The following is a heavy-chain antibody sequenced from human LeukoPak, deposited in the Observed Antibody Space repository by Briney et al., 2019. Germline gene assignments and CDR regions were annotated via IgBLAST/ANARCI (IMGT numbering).Heavy chain of an antibody. V-gene: IGHV1-46*01. J-gene: IGHJ6*02. CDR2: INPSGGST. Sequence: APVKVSCTASGYTFTSYYMHWVRQAPGQGLEWMGIINPSGGSTSYAQKFQGRVTMTRDTSTSTVYMELSSLRSEDTAVYYCARVLKGSLGGSGWGSYYYYGMDVWGQGTTVTVSS. CDR1: GYTFTSYY. CDR3: ARVLKGSLGGSGWGSYYYYGMDV. D-gene: IGHD6-19*01.